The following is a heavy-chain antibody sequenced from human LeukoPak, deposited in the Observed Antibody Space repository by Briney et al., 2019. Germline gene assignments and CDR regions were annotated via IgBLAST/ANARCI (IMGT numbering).Heavy chain of an antibody. CDR2: IYTSGST. CDR3: AREGTTAPNWFDP. Sequence: SETLSLTCTVSGGSISSYCWSWIRQPAGKGLEWIGRIYTSGSTNYNPSPKSRVTMSVDTSKNQFSLKLSSVTAADTAVYYCAREGTTAPNWFDPWGQGTLVTVSS. J-gene: IGHJ5*02. V-gene: IGHV4-4*07. D-gene: IGHD2/OR15-2a*01. CDR1: GGSISSYC.